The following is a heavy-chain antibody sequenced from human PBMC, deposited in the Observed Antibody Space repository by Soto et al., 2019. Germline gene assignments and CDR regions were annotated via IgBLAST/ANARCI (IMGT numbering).Heavy chain of an antibody. CDR2: INAANGDT. D-gene: IGHD6-13*01. V-gene: IGHV1-3*01. J-gene: IGHJ5*02. CDR1: GYTFTSYG. Sequence: ASVKVSCKASGYTFTSYGIHWLRQAPGQRLEWMGWINAANGDTKYSPKFQSRVTITRDTSASTAYMELSSLSSQDTALYYCVRSHVSATGIDWFDPGAREPWSPSPQ. CDR3: VRSHVSATGIDWFDP.